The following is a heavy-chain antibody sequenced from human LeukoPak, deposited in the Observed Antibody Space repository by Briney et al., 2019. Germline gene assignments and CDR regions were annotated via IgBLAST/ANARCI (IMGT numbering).Heavy chain of an antibody. V-gene: IGHV1-24*01. CDR2: FDPEDGET. CDR1: GYTLTELS. D-gene: IGHD2-21*01. J-gene: IGHJ5*02. CDR3: ATARAVLWGGYNWFDP. Sequence: ASVKVSCKVSGYTLTELSMHWVRQAPGKGLEWMGGFDPEDGETIYAQKFQGRVTMTEDTSTDTAYMELSSLRSEDTAVYYCATARAVLWGGYNWFDPWGQGTLVTVSS.